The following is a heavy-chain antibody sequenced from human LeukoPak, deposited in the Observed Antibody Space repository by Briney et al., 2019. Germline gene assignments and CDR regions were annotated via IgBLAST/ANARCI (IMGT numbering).Heavy chain of an antibody. D-gene: IGHD3-10*01. CDR2: IIPIFGTA. J-gene: IGHJ4*02. CDR3: ARERLKSITMVRGVSYFDY. Sequence: ASVKVSCKASGGTFSSYAISWVRQAPGQGLEWMGGIIPIFGTANYAQKFQGRVTITADKSTSTAYMELSSLRSEDTAVYYCARERLKSITMVRGVSYFDYWGQGTLVTVSS. CDR1: GGTFSSYA. V-gene: IGHV1-69*06.